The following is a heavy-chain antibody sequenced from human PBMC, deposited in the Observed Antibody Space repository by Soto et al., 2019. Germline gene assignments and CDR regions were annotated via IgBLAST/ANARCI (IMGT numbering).Heavy chain of an antibody. J-gene: IGHJ4*02. Sequence: ASVKVSCKASGFTFSSSVVQWVRQARGQRLEWIGWIVVGSDNTKYAQKFQERVTITRDMSTSTAYMELSSLRSEDTAVYYCASHSYDSSGYYYILDYWGQGTLVTVSS. CDR3: ASHSYDSSGYYYILDY. CDR2: IVVGSDNT. CDR1: GFTFSSSV. V-gene: IGHV1-58*01. D-gene: IGHD3-22*01.